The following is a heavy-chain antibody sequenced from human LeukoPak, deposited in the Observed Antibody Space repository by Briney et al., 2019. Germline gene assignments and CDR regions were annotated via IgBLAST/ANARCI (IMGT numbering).Heavy chain of an antibody. CDR3: ARPRFLEWLPDQYYFDY. D-gene: IGHD3-3*01. Sequence: GESLKISWKGSGYSFTSDWIGWVRQMPGKGLEWMGIIYPSDSDTRYSPSFRGQVTTSADKSISTAYLQCSSLKASDTAMYYCARPRFLEWLPDQYYFDYWGQGTLVTVSS. CDR1: GYSFTSDW. J-gene: IGHJ4*02. V-gene: IGHV5-51*01. CDR2: IYPSDSDT.